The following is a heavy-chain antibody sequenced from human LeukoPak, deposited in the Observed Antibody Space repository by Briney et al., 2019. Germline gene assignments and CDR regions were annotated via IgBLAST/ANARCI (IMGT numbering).Heavy chain of an antibody. J-gene: IGHJ4*02. Sequence: SETLSLTCTVSGGSISSYFWSWIRQPPGKGLEWMGYIYSSGSTNYNPSLKSRVTISLDTSKNQFSLKLSSVTAADTAVYYCARVGAGTTVVTRYFDYWGQGTLVTVSS. CDR2: IYSSGST. V-gene: IGHV4-59*08. D-gene: IGHD4-23*01. CDR1: GGSISSYF. CDR3: ARVGAGTTVVTRYFDY.